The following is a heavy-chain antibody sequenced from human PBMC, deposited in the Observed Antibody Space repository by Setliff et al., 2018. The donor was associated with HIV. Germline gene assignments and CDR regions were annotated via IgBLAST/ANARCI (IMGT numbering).Heavy chain of an antibody. CDR3: ARGLTIFGVATPGIYSFMDV. D-gene: IGHD3-3*01. CDR2: VYHSGST. Sequence: PSETLSLTCAVSGYFISSGYCWGWIRQPPGKGLEWIGTVYHSGSTYYNPSLKSRVTISVDTSENQISLKLNSVTAADTAVYYCARGLTIFGVATPGIYSFMDVWGKGTTVTVSS. CDR1: GYFISSGYC. V-gene: IGHV4-38-2*01. J-gene: IGHJ6*03.